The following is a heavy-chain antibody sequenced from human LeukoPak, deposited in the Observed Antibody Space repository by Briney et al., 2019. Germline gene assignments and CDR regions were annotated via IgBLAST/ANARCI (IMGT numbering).Heavy chain of an antibody. Sequence: GGSLRLSCAASGFTFSSYAMHWVRQAPGKGLEWVAVISYDGSNKYYADSVKGRFTISRDNSKNTLYLQMNSLRAEDTAVYYCAKIACSSTSCYRNYYYNMDVWGQGTTVTVSS. CDR2: ISYDGSNK. V-gene: IGHV3-30-3*02. J-gene: IGHJ6*02. D-gene: IGHD2-2*02. CDR1: GFTFSSYA. CDR3: AKIACSSTSCYRNYYYNMDV.